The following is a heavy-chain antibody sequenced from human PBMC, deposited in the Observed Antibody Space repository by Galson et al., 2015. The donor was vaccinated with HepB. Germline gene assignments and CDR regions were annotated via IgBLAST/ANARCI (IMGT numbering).Heavy chain of an antibody. CDR3: ARDIHPYYDFWSGSFDY. V-gene: IGHV3-21*01. J-gene: IGHJ4*02. CDR1: GFTFSSYS. Sequence: SLRLSCAASGFTFSSYSMNWVRQAPGKGLEWVSSISSSSSYIYYADSVKGRFTISRDNAKNSLYLQMNSLRAEDTAVYYCARDIHPYYDFWSGSFDYWGQGTLVTVSS. CDR2: ISSSSSYI. D-gene: IGHD3-3*01.